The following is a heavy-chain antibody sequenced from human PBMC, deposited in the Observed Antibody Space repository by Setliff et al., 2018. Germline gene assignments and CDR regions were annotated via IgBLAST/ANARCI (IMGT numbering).Heavy chain of an antibody. CDR1: GGSISSYY. J-gene: IGHJ6*02. V-gene: IGHV4-4*07. CDR2: IYYSGST. CDR3: AKGFDSSGYHYYYYYGMDV. Sequence: SETLSLTCTVSGGSISSYYWSWIRQPAGKGLEWIGSIYYSGSTYYNPSLKSRVTISVDTSKNQFSLKLSSVTAADTAVYYCAKGFDSSGYHYYYYYGMDVWGQGTTVTVSS. D-gene: IGHD3-22*01.